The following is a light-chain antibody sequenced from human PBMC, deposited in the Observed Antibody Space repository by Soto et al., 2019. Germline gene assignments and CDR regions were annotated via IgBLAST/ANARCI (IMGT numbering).Light chain of an antibody. J-gene: IGLJ1*01. CDR2: EVN. CDR1: SSDVGRYNY. Sequence: QSSLTQPASVSGSPGHSITISCTGTSSDVGRYNYVSWYQHHPGKAPKLMIYEVNNRPSGISNRFSGSKSGNTASLTISGLQAEEEADYYCSSYTTTNTYVFGSGTKVTVL. V-gene: IGLV2-14*01. CDR3: SSYTTTNTYV.